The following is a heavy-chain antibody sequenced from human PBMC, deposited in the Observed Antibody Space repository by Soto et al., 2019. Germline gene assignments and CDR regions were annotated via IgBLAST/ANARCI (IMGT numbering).Heavy chain of an antibody. D-gene: IGHD1-26*01. Sequence: ASVKVSCKASGYTFTSYYMHWVRQAPGQGLEWMGIINPSGGSTSYAQKFQGRVTMTRDTSTSTVYMELSSLRSEDTAVYYCARDSGNIYYYYGMDVWGQGATVTVSS. CDR3: ARDSGNIYYYYGMDV. J-gene: IGHJ6*02. CDR2: INPSGGST. CDR1: GYTFTSYY. V-gene: IGHV1-46*01.